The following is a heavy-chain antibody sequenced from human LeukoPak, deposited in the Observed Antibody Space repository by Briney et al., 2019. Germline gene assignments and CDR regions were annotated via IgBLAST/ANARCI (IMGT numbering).Heavy chain of an antibody. CDR1: GFTFSSYA. V-gene: IGHV3-23*01. J-gene: IGHJ6*02. CDR3: AKSHSYAAARYYYGMDV. D-gene: IGHD6-13*01. Sequence: PGGSLRLSCAASGFTFSSYAMSWVRQAPGKGLEWVSAISGSGGSTYYADSVKGRFTISRDNSKNTLYLQMNSLRAEDTAVYYCAKSHSYAAARYYYGMDVWGQGTTVTVSS. CDR2: ISGSGGST.